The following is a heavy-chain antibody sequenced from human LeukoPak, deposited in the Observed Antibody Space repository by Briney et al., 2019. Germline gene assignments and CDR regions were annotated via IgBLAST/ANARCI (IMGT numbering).Heavy chain of an antibody. CDR2: IKNKTDGATT. V-gene: IGHV3-15*01. Sequence: GGSLRVSFEASGLTFSNALISGGRQAPGKGLEWVGRIKNKTDGATTDYAATVKGRFTISRDDSKNTLYLQMNSLKTEDTAVYYCTRAGYYYDSRADYWGQGTLVTVSS. CDR3: TRAGYYYDSRADY. D-gene: IGHD3-22*01. CDR1: GLTFSNAL. J-gene: IGHJ4*02.